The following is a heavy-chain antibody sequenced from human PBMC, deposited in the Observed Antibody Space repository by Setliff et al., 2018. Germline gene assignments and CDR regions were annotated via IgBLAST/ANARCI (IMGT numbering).Heavy chain of an antibody. D-gene: IGHD3-22*01. J-gene: IGHJ3*01. Sequence: ASVKVSCKASGYTFSDYYMYWVRQAPGQGLEWMGWINPKSGGAHYARKFRGRVTMSRETSTSTDYMELSRLTSDDTAVYYCARGGIYNYVSSAYFDLWGQGSMVTVSS. CDR3: ARGGIYNYVSSAYFDL. CDR2: INPKSGGA. V-gene: IGHV1-2*02. CDR1: GYTFSDYY.